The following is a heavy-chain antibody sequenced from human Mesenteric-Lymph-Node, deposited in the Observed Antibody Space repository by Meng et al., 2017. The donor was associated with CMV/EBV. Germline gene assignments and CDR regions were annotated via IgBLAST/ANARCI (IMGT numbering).Heavy chain of an antibody. Sequence: GESLKISCAASGFTFSGSAMHWVRQAPGKGLEWVAVISYDGAYIFYADSVKGRFTISRDNFKNTLYLQVNSLRPEDAAVYYCARDLGCNTTSCSKYYYYGMDVWGQGTTVTVSS. CDR1: GFTFSGSA. D-gene: IGHD2-2*01. J-gene: IGHJ6*02. V-gene: IGHV3-30-3*01. CDR2: ISYDGAYI. CDR3: ARDLGCNTTSCSKYYYYGMDV.